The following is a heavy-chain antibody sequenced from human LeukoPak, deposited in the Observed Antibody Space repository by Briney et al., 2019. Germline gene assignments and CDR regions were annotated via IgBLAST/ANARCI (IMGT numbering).Heavy chain of an antibody. CDR1: GFTFSSHS. CDR2: ISSSSSTI. J-gene: IGHJ4*02. CDR3: ARAPVVTV. D-gene: IGHD2-21*02. V-gene: IGHV3-48*01. Sequence: PGGSLRLSCAASGFTFSSHSMNWVRQAPGKGLEWVSYISSSSSTIYYADSVKGRFTISRDNAKNTLYLQMNSLRAEDTAVYYCARAPVVTVWGQGTLVTVSS.